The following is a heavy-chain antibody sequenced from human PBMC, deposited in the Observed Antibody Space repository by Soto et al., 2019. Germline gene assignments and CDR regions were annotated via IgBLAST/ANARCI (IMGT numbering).Heavy chain of an antibody. CDR1: GYTLTELS. CDR3: ATATWGGPAVAGREPNSEAYYFDY. Sequence: ASVKVSCQVSGYTLTELSMHWVRQAPGKGLEWMGGFDPEDGETIYAQKFQGRVTMTEDTSTDTAYMELSSLRSEDTAVYYCATATWGGPAVAGREPNSEAYYFDYWGQGTLVT. CDR2: FDPEDGET. J-gene: IGHJ4*02. D-gene: IGHD6-19*01. V-gene: IGHV1-24*01.